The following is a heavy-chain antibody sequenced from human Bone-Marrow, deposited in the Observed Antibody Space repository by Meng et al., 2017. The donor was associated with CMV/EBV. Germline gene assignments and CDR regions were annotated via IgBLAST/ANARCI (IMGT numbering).Heavy chain of an antibody. CDR3: ARSQLISYYDSSGYYYGTLDY. Sequence: SETLSLTCTVSGGSISGYYWSWIRQLPGKGLEWIGYIYSSGSTISHPSLKSRVTMSVDTSKNQFSLRLSSVTAADTAVYYCARSQLISYYDSSGYYYGTLDYWGQGTLVTVSS. CDR2: IYSSGST. CDR1: GGSISGYY. J-gene: IGHJ4*02. V-gene: IGHV4-59*13. D-gene: IGHD3-22*01.